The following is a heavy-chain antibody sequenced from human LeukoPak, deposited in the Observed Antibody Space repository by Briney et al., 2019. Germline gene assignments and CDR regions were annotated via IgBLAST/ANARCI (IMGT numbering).Heavy chain of an antibody. CDR1: GYTFTSYY. Sequence: GASVKVSCKASGYTFTSYYMHWVRQAPGQGLEWMGIINPSGGNTSYAQKFQGRVTMTRDTSTSTVYMELSSLRSEDTAVYYCARGIRTGTTKTLFDYWGQGTLVTVSS. V-gene: IGHV1-46*01. CDR3: ARGIRTGTTKTLFDY. J-gene: IGHJ4*02. D-gene: IGHD1-7*01. CDR2: INPSGGNT.